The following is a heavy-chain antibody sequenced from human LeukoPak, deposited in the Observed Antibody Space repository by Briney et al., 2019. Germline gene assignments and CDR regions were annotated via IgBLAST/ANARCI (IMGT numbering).Heavy chain of an antibody. CDR3: ARELRTPYDILGRGNAFDI. CDR1: EFTFNTYS. J-gene: IGHJ3*02. V-gene: IGHV3-21*01. D-gene: IGHD3-9*01. Sequence: LGGSLRLSCAASEFTFNTYSMNWVRQAPGKGLEWVSSISSSSDYIYYADSVKGRFTISRDSAKNSLYLQMNSLRADDTAVYYCARELRTPYDILGRGNAFDIWGQGTMVTVSS. CDR2: ISSSSDYI.